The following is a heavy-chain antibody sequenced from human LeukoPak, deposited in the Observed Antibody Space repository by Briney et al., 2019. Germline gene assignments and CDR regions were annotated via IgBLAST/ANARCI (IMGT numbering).Heavy chain of an antibody. CDR1: GFTFEDYG. Sequence: PGGSLRLSCAASGFTFEDYGMSWVRHAPGKGREGVSGIIWNGGSTSYADSVKGRFTISTDNAKNSLYLQMNSLRAEDTALYYCARTNYGSGSYFGYWGQGTLVTVSS. V-gene: IGHV3-20*04. J-gene: IGHJ4*02. CDR3: ARTNYGSGSYFGY. CDR2: IIWNGGST. D-gene: IGHD3-10*01.